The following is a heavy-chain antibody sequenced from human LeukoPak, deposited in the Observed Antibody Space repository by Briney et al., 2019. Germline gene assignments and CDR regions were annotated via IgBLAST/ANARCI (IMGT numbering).Heavy chain of an antibody. V-gene: IGHV4-4*02. Sequence: PSGTLSLTCAVSGGSISSSNWWSWVRQPPGKGLEWIGEIYHSGSTNYNPSLKSRVTISVDKSKNQFSLKLSSVTAADTAVYYCARGPNTAGNYRAFDLWGQGTKVTVSS. CDR1: GGSISSSNW. CDR2: IYHSGST. J-gene: IGHJ3*01. CDR3: ARGPNTAGNYRAFDL. D-gene: IGHD4-11*01.